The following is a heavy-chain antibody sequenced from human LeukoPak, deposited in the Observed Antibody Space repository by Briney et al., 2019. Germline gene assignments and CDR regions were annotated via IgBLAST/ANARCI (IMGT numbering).Heavy chain of an antibody. Sequence: GSLRLSCAASGFTFSNAWMSWVRQAPGKGLEWIGSIYHSGSTFHNPSLKSRVTISADTSKNQFSLTLSSVTAADTAVYYCARPQGATAMVAFDIWGQGTMVTVSS. D-gene: IGHD2-2*01. CDR1: GFTFSNAW. CDR2: IYHSGST. V-gene: IGHV4-38-2*01. J-gene: IGHJ3*02. CDR3: ARPQGATAMVAFDI.